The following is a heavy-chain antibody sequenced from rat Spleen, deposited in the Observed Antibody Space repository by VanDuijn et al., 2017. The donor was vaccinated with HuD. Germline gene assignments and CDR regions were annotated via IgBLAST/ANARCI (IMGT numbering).Heavy chain of an antibody. CDR2: ISYGDRSGHSST. V-gene: IGHV5-19*01. Sequence: EVQLVESGGGLVQPGRSLKLSCAASGFTFSNYGMHWIRQGPTKGLEWVATISYGDRSGHSSTYYRDSVKGRFTISRDNAKSTLSLQMDSLRSEDTATYYCARRHYGYTDYFDYWGQGVMVTVSS. D-gene: IGHD1-6*01. CDR3: ARRHYGYTDYFDY. CDR1: GFTFSNYG. J-gene: IGHJ2*01.